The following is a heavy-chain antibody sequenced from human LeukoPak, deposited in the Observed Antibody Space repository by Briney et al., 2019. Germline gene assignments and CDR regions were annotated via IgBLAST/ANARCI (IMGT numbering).Heavy chain of an antibody. J-gene: IGHJ6*02. CDR3: ARDGAGDYVSVVYYYGMDV. Sequence: GASVKLSCKASGYTFTGYYMHWVRQAPGQGLEWKGWINPNSGGTNYAQKFQGRVTMTRDTSISTAYMELSRLRSDDTAVYYCARDGAGDYVSVVYYYGMDVWGQGTTVTVSS. CDR2: INPNSGGT. CDR1: GYTFTGYY. V-gene: IGHV1-2*02. D-gene: IGHD4-17*01.